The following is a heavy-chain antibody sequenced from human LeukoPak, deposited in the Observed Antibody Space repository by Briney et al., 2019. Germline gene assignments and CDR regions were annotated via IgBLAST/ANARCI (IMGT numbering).Heavy chain of an antibody. V-gene: IGHV4-34*01. CDR1: GGSFSGYY. D-gene: IGHD6-19*01. Sequence: SETLSLTCAVYGGSFSGYYWSWIRQPPGKGLEWIGEINHSGSTDYNPSLKSRVTISVDTSKNQFSLKLSSVTAADTAVYYCARRAVAGRACFDYWGQGTLVTVSS. CDR2: INHSGST. CDR3: ARRAVAGRACFDY. J-gene: IGHJ4*02.